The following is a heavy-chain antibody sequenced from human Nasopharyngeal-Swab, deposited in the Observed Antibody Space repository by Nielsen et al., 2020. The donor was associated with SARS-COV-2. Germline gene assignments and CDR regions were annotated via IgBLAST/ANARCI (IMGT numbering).Heavy chain of an antibody. V-gene: IGHV3-7*03. CDR1: GFTFSSYW. Sequence: GGSLRLSCAASGFTFSSYWMTRVRQAPGKGLEWVANIKHDGSQKYYVDSVKGRFSISRDNGKNSLYLQMNSLRVEDTAVYYCARGSNRNVVVVAATPVYFDYWGQGTLVTVSS. D-gene: IGHD2-15*01. CDR3: ARGSNRNVVVVAATPVYFDY. CDR2: IKHDGSQK. J-gene: IGHJ4*02.